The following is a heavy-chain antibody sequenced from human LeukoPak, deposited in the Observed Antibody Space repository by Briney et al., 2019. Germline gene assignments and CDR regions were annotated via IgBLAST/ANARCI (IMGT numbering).Heavy chain of an antibody. Sequence: AGSLTLSCAAYGFTFSSYCMHWVRQPPGKGLEWVGVIWYDGSNKYYADSVKGRFTISRDTSKNPLYLQMNTLSAADTAVYYCARGLGKDGNNSMFDYWGQGTLVTVSS. CDR1: GFTFSSYC. CDR3: ARGLGKDGNNSMFDY. J-gene: IGHJ4*02. CDR2: IWYDGSNK. D-gene: IGHD5-24*01. V-gene: IGHV3-33*01.